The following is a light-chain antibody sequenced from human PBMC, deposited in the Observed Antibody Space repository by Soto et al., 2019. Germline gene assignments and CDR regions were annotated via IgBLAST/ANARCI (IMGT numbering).Light chain of an antibody. CDR3: SSYTSSSTYV. Sequence: QSALTQPPSVSGSPGQSVTISCTGTSSDVGSYSRVSWYQQPPGTAPKLMIYEVIYRPSGVPDRFSGSKSGNTASLTISGLQAEDEADYYCSSYTSSSTYVFGTGTKVTVL. CDR2: EVI. J-gene: IGLJ1*01. V-gene: IGLV2-18*02. CDR1: SSDVGSYSR.